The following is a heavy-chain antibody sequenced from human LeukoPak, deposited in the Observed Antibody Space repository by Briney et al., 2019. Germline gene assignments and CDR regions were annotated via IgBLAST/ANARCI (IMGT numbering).Heavy chain of an antibody. Sequence: GGSLRLSCAASGFTFDDYAMHWVRQAPGKGLEWVSGISWNSGSIGYADSVKGRFTIPRDNAKNSLYLQMNSLRAEDTALYYCAKGHDFWSGYYHGGDWFDPWGQGTLVTVSS. CDR2: ISWNSGSI. CDR3: AKGHDFWSGYYHGGDWFDP. V-gene: IGHV3-9*01. CDR1: GFTFDDYA. J-gene: IGHJ5*02. D-gene: IGHD3-3*01.